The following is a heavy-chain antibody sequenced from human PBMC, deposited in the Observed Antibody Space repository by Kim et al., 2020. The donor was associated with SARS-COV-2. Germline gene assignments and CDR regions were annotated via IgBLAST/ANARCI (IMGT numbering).Heavy chain of an antibody. D-gene: IGHD5-12*01. Sequence: GGSLRLSCAASGFTFSSYAMSWVRQAPGKGLEWVSAISGSGGSTYYADSVKDRFTISRDNSKNTLYLQMNSLRAEDTAVYYCAKGTGYSGYRGKYNWFDPWGQGTLVTVSS. CDR1: GFTFSSYA. J-gene: IGHJ5*02. CDR3: AKGTGYSGYRGKYNWFDP. CDR2: ISGSGGST. V-gene: IGHV3-23*01.